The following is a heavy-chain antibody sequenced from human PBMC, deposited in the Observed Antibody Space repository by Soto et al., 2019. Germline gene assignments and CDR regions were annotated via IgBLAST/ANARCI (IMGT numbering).Heavy chain of an antibody. Sequence: QVQLVQSGAEVKKPGASVKVSCKASGYTFISYGINWVRQAPGQGLEWMGWISPYNGHTNFAQKLQGRVTMTTDTHTNTAXMELRSLRSDDTAVYYCAKDGPYDYVWGTPNWFDPWGQGTLVTVSS. CDR3: AKDGPYDYVWGTPNWFDP. D-gene: IGHD3-16*01. V-gene: IGHV1-18*01. J-gene: IGHJ5*02. CDR2: ISPYNGHT. CDR1: GYTFISYG.